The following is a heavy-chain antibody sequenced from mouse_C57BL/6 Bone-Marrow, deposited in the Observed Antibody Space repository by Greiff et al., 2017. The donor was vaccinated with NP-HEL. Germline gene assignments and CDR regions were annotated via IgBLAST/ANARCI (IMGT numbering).Heavy chain of an antibody. CDR1: GFTFSNYW. J-gene: IGHJ3*01. V-gene: IGHV6-3*01. Sequence: EVQLQQSGGGLVQPGGSMKLSCVASGFTFSNYWMNWVRQSPEKGLEWVAQIRLKADNYATHYAESVKGSFTISRYDSKSSVYLQMNNLRAEDTGIYYCTGKLGFSWFAYWGQGTLVTFSA. CDR2: IRLKADNYAT. CDR3: TGKLGFSWFAY. D-gene: IGHD4-1*01.